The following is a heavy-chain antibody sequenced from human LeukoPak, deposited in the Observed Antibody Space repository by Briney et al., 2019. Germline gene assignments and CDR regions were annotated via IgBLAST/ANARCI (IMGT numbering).Heavy chain of an antibody. CDR3: AKGQGGSDMDV. CDR2: INQDGSEK. D-gene: IGHD3-16*01. V-gene: IGHV3-7*03. CDR1: GFTFSSYS. Sequence: GGSLRLSCAAPGFTFSSYSMNWVRQAPGKGLEWVANINQDGSEKYYVDSVKGRFTISRDNSKNTLYLQMNSLRAEDTAVYYCAKGQGGSDMDVWGKGTTVTISS. J-gene: IGHJ6*03.